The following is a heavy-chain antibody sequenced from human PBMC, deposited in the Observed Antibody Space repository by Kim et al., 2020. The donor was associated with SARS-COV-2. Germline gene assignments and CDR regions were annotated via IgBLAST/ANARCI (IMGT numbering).Heavy chain of an antibody. CDR1: GFTFSDYY. V-gene: IGHV3-11*04. J-gene: IGHJ6*02. Sequence: GGSLRLSCAASGFTFSDYYMSWIRQAPGKGLEWVSYISSSGSTIYYADSVKGRFTISRDNAKNSLYLQMNSLRAEDTAVYYCASSLNDPYCSSTSCMGMDVWGQGTTVTVSS. CDR2: ISSSGSTI. CDR3: ASSLNDPYCSSTSCMGMDV. D-gene: IGHD2-2*01.